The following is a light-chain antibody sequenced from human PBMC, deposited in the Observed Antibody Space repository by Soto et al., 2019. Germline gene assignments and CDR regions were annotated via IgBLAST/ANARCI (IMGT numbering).Light chain of an antibody. V-gene: IGKV3-15*01. Sequence: EIVMTQSPATLSVSPGERATLSCRARQSVGSNLAWYQQKPGQAPRLLIYGASTRAPAIPARFSGSGSGTEFTLIISSLQSEDSAVYFCQQYNTRWTFGPGTKVEIK. CDR3: QQYNTRWT. J-gene: IGKJ1*01. CDR2: GAS. CDR1: QSVGSN.